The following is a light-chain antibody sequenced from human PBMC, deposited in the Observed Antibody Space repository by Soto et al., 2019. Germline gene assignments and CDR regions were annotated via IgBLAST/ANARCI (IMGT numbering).Light chain of an antibody. V-gene: IGLV2-14*01. CDR2: EVT. Sequence: QSVLTQPASVSGSPGQSITISCTGTSCDIGSYDYVSWYQQHPGKAPNLIIYEVTDRPSGVSNRFSGSKSGNTASLTISGLQAEDEADYYCSSFTSTSTRLFGSGTKVTVL. J-gene: IGLJ1*01. CDR1: SCDIGSYDY. CDR3: SSFTSTSTRL.